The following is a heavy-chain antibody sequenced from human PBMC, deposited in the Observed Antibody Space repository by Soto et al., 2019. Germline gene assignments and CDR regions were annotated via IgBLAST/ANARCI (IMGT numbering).Heavy chain of an antibody. Sequence: QVQLVESGGGVVQPGRSLRLSCAASGFTFSSYGMHWVRQAPGNGLEWVAVIIYDGSTKYYADSVKGRFTISRGNSKSTLYLQMNSLRAEDTAVYYCAKDRIGAGVRGYFDYWGQGTLVTVSS. CDR1: GFTFSSYG. D-gene: IGHD3-10*01. CDR2: IIYDGSTK. J-gene: IGHJ4*02. V-gene: IGHV3-30*18. CDR3: AKDRIGAGVRGYFDY.